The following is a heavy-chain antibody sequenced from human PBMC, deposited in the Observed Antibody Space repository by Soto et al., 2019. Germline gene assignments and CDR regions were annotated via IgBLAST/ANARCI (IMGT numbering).Heavy chain of an antibody. CDR3: AKASSSWDGYYYYGMDV. V-gene: IGHV3-30*18. Sequence: PGGSLRLSCAASRFTFSSYVIHWVRQAPGKGLEWVAVISYDGSNKYYADSVKGRFTISRDNSKNTLYLQMDSLRAEDSAVYYCAKASSSWDGYYYYGMDVWGPGTTVTVSS. D-gene: IGHD6-13*01. CDR2: ISYDGSNK. J-gene: IGHJ6*02. CDR1: RFTFSSYV.